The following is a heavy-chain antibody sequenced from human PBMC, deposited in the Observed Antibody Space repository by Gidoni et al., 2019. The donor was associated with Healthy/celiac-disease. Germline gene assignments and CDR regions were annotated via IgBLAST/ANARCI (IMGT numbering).Heavy chain of an antibody. Sequence: QVQLVESGGGVVQPGRSRRRSCAASGFTFSSYGMHWVRPAPGKGLEWVAVIWYDGSNKYYADSVKGRFTISRDNSKNTLYLQMNSLRAEDTAVYYCARDRAAVAGLVEYYFDYWGQGTLVTVSS. CDR2: IWYDGSNK. D-gene: IGHD6-19*01. V-gene: IGHV3-33*01. CDR3: ARDRAAVAGLVEYYFDY. CDR1: GFTFSSYG. J-gene: IGHJ4*02.